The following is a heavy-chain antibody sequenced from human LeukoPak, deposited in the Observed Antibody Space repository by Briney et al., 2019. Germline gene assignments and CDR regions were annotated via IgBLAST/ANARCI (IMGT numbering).Heavy chain of an antibody. D-gene: IGHD3-22*01. CDR2: IYYSGNT. CDR3: ARDRDSSGLRDFDL. Sequence: SETLSLTCTVSGVSINSYYWSWIRQPPGKGLEWIGYIYYSGNTNYNPSLKSRASISIDTSKNQLSLQLSSVTAADTAVYYCARDRDSSGLRDFDLWGRGTLVTVSA. V-gene: IGHV4-59*01. CDR1: GVSINSYY. J-gene: IGHJ2*01.